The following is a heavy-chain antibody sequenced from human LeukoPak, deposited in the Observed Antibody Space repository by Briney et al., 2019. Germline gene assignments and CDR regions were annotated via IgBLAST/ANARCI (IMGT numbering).Heavy chain of an antibody. CDR2: IKQDGSEK. J-gene: IGHJ4*02. CDR1: GFTFSSYR. D-gene: IGHD6-13*01. CDR3: ARGIAAAVTVFDY. V-gene: IGHV3-7*04. Sequence: PGGSLRLSCAASGFTFSSYRMSWVRQAPGKGLEWVANIKQDGSEKYYVDSVKGRFTISRDNAKNSLYLQMNSLRAEDTAVYYCARGIAAAVTVFDYWGQGTLVTVSS.